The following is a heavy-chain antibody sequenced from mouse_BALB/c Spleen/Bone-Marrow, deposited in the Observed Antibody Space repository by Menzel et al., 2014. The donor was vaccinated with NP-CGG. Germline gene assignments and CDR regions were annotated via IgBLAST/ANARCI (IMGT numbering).Heavy chain of an antibody. D-gene: IGHD1-1*01. CDR3: ARGVVATDY. CDR1: GFTFTDYY. CDR2: IRNKANGYTT. V-gene: IGHV7-3*02. Sequence: QVESGGGLVQPGGSLRLSCATSGFTFTDYYMSWVRQPPGKALEWLGFIRNKANGYTTEYSTSVKGRFTISRDNSQSILYLQMNTLRAEDSATYYCARGVVATDYWGQGTTLTVSS. J-gene: IGHJ2*01.